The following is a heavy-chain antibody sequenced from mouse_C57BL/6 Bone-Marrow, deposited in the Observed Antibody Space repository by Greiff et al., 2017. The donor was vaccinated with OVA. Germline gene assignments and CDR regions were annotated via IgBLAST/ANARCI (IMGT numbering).Heavy chain of an antibody. D-gene: IGHD5-5*01. CDR1: GYAFTNYL. CDR3: ARKGDRGLPWFAY. J-gene: IGHJ3*01. Sequence: QVQLQQSGAELVRPGTSVKVSCKASGYAFTNYLIEWVKQRPGQGLEWIGVINPGSGGTNYNEKFKGKATLTADKSSSTAYMQLSSLTSEDSAVYCCARKGDRGLPWFAYWGQGTLVTVSA. CDR2: INPGSGGT. V-gene: IGHV1-54*01.